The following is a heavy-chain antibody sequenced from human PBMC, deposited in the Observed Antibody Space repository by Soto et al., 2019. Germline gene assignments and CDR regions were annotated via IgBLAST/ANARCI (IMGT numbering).Heavy chain of an antibody. CDR1: GFAFRNYW. V-gene: IGHV3-7*05. Sequence: GGSLRLSCSASGFAFRNYWMGWVRQAPGKGLERVANIKEDGSEKYYVDSVKGRFTISRDNAKNSLYLQMNSLRAEYTAVYYCARERVAFNCNYNTFWGQGTLVTVSS. D-gene: IGHD1-7*01. CDR2: IKEDGSEK. CDR3: ARERVAFNCNYNTF. J-gene: IGHJ4*02.